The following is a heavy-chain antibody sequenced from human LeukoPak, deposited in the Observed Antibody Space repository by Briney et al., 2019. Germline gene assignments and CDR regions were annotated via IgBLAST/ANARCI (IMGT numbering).Heavy chain of an antibody. V-gene: IGHV3-23*01. J-gene: IGHJ4*02. CDR3: TKGLTMIVVVPSY. D-gene: IGHD3-22*01. Sequence: PGGSLRLSCAASGFTFSSYAMSWVRQAPGKGLEWVSAISGSGGSTYYADSVKGRFTISRDNSKNTLYLQMNSLRAEDTAVYYCTKGLTMIVVVPSYWGQGTLVSVSS. CDR1: GFTFSSYA. CDR2: ISGSGGST.